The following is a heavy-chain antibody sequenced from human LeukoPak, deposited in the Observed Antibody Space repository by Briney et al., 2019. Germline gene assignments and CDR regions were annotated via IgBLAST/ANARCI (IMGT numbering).Heavy chain of an antibody. Sequence: SVRVSCKASGDTFGTFGVDSVRQAPEQGLEWIGRIIPFVGRATYAQSLQDRLSITADKSTTTAYLELSSLRSGDAATYYCARVSGGHGSSSVLDYWGQGSLITVSS. V-gene: IGHV1-69*04. D-gene: IGHD6-6*01. CDR2: IIPFVGRA. J-gene: IGHJ4*02. CDR3: ARVSGGHGSSSVLDY. CDR1: GDTFGTFG.